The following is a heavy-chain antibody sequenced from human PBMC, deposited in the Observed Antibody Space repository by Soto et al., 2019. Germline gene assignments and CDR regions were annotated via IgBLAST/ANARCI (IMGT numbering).Heavy chain of an antibody. V-gene: IGHV4-59*08. D-gene: IGHD3-10*01. CDR3: VGFGDYYYYGMDV. Sequence: PSETLSLTCTVSGGSISSYYWSWIRQPPGKGLEWIGYIYYSGSTNYNPSLKSRVTISVDTSKNQFSLKLSSVTAADTAVYYCVGFGDYYYYGMDVWGQGTTVTVSS. CDR2: IYYSGST. CDR1: GGSISSYY. J-gene: IGHJ6*02.